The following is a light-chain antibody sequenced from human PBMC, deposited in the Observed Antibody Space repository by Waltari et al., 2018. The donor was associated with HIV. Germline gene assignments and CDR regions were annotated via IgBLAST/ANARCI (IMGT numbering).Light chain of an antibody. CDR2: DND. Sequence: QSVLTQPPSVSAAPGQSVTISCSATIGNFRHNFVSWYQQLPGTAPRLIIYDNDKRPSGIPDRFSGSKSGTSATLAISGLQPGDEAFYYCETWHTALSAGVFGTGTKVTVL. V-gene: IGLV1-51*01. CDR1: IGNFRHNF. CDR3: ETWHTALSAGV. J-gene: IGLJ1*01.